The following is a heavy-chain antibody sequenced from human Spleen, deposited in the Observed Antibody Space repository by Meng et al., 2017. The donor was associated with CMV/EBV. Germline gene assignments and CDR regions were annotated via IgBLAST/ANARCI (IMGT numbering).Heavy chain of an antibody. CDR2: IRHSGDIT. CDR3: ARQYSSSYYSDY. CDR1: GGSISSSSHY. J-gene: IGHJ4*02. D-gene: IGHD6-6*01. Sequence: SETLSLTCSVTGGSISSSSHYWGWIRQTPGKGLEWIGEIRHSGDITNYNPSLKSRVTISIDTSKKQFSLKLSAVTAADTAVYYCARQYSSSYYSDYWGQGTLVTVSS. V-gene: IGHV4-39*07.